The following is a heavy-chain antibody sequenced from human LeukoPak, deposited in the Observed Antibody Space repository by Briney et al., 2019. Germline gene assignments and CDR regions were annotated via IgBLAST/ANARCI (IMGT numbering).Heavy chain of an antibody. J-gene: IGHJ1*01. D-gene: IGHD6-13*01. CDR2: ISGSGGST. V-gene: IGHV3-23*01. CDR3: AKDGRAAAAGTGGYFQH. Sequence: GGSLRLSCVASGFTFSSYAMSWVRQAPGKGLEWVSAISGSGGSTYYADSVKGRFAISRDNSKNTLYLQMNSLRAEDTAVYYCAKDGRAAAAGTGGYFQHWGQGTLVTVSS. CDR1: GFTFSSYA.